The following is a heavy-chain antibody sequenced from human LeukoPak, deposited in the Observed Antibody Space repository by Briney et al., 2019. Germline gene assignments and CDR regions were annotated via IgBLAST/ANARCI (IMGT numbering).Heavy chain of an antibody. CDR3: AGRGGQYTS. V-gene: IGHV4-39*07. CDR1: GGSISRIPYY. D-gene: IGHD3-3*01. Sequence: PSETLSLTCTVSGGSISRIPYYWGWIRQPPGKGLEWIGYIDKSGSTSHNPSLESRVTISLDMSKNQFSLRLSSVTAADTAVYYCAGRGGQYTSWGQGALVSVSS. J-gene: IGHJ5*02. CDR2: IDKSGST.